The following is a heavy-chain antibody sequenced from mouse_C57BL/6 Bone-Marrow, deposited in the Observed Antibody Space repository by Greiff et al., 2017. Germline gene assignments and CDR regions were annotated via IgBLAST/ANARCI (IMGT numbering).Heavy chain of an antibody. CDR1: GYTFTSSW. J-gene: IGHJ3*01. V-gene: IGHV1-55*01. Sequence: QVQLQQPGAELVKPGASVKMSCKASGYTFTSSWITWVKQRPGQGLEWIGDIYPGSGSTNYNEKCKSKATLTVDTSSSTANMQLSSLASEDSAVYYCARYNSTWFAYWGQGTLVTVSA. CDR3: ARYNSTWFAY. CDR2: IYPGSGST. D-gene: IGHD1-3*01.